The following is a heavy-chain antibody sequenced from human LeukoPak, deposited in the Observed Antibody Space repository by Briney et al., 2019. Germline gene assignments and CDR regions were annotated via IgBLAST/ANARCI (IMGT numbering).Heavy chain of an antibody. CDR3: TRDGGSFCDFDY. D-gene: IGHD1-26*01. Sequence: PGGSLRLSCAASGFIFTDYWMNWVRQAPGKGLEYVSVINTDGRITYYADSVKGRFTISRDNSKNTVYLQMGSLRGDDMAVYYCTRDGGSFCDFDYWGQGALVTVSS. V-gene: IGHV3-64*02. CDR2: INTDGRIT. CDR1: GFIFTDYW. J-gene: IGHJ4*02.